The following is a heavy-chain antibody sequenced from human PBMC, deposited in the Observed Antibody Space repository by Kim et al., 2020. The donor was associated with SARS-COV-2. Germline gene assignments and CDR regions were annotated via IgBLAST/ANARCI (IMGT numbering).Heavy chain of an antibody. CDR1: GYTFTSYG. CDR2: ISAYNGNT. Sequence: ASVKVSCKASGYTFTSYGISWVRQAPGQGLEWMGWISAYNGNTNYAQKLQGRVTMTTDTSTSTAYMELRSLRSDDTAVYYCAREADIVVVVAATPGGMDVWGQGTTVTVSS. D-gene: IGHD2-15*01. J-gene: IGHJ6*02. CDR3: AREADIVVVVAATPGGMDV. V-gene: IGHV1-18*01.